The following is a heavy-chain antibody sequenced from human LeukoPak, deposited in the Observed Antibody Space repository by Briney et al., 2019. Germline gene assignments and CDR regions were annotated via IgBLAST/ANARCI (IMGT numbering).Heavy chain of an antibody. CDR2: ISSTSSYI. J-gene: IGHJ4*02. V-gene: IGHV3-21*01. CDR1: GFTFSAYS. Sequence: GGSLRLSCAASGFTFSAYSMNWVRQAPGKGLEWVSSISSTSSYIYYADSMKGRFTISRDNAKNSLYLQMNSLRAEDTAVYHCARTYDSSGYYGYYFDYWGQGTLVTVSS. CDR3: ARTYDSSGYYGYYFDY. D-gene: IGHD3-22*01.